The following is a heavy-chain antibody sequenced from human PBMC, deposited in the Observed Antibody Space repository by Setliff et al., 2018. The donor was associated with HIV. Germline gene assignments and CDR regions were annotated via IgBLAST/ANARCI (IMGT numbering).Heavy chain of an antibody. CDR2: IYTSGSS. J-gene: IGHJ4*02. CDR1: GGSINNYQ. D-gene: IGHD3-9*01. Sequence: SETLSLTCTVSGVSGGSINNYQWSWIRQPPGKGLEWLGYIYTSGSSNYNPSLKSRVTISGDTSKRQFSLKMSSVTAADTAVYYCARGEPVDILTGYFDYWGQGTRVTVSS. CDR3: ARGEPVDILTGYFDY. V-gene: IGHV4-4*08.